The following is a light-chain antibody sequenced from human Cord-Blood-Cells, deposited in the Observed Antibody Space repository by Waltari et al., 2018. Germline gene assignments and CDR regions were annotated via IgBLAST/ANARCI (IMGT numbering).Light chain of an antibody. V-gene: IGKV1-27*01. CDR3: QKYNIALFT. CDR1: QGISNY. Sequence: DIQMTQSPSSLSASVGDRVTIPCRASQGISNYLAWYQQKTGKVPKLLIYAASTFQSGGPFRFSVSRSGTDFTLTISSLQPEDVATYDCQKYNIALFTGGPGTKVDIK. CDR2: AAS. J-gene: IGKJ3*01.